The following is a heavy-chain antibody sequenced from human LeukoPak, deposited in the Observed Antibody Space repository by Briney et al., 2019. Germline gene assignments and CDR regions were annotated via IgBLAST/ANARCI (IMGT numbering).Heavy chain of an antibody. D-gene: IGHD3-10*01. CDR1: GGTFSSYA. Sequence: ASVKVSCKASGGTFSSYAISWVRQAPGQGLEWMGWISAYNGNTNYAQKLQGRVTMTTDTSTSTAYMELRSLRSDDTAVYYCAREGRRFGEGDYWGQGTLVTVSS. J-gene: IGHJ4*02. V-gene: IGHV1-18*01. CDR3: AREGRRFGEGDY. CDR2: ISAYNGNT.